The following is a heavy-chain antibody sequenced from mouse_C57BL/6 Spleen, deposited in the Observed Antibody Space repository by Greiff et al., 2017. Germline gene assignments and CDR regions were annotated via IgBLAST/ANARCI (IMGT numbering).Heavy chain of an antibody. D-gene: IGHD4-1*01. CDR3: ARPLGYAMDY. Sequence: QVQLQQSGAELARPGASVKMSCKASGYTFTSYTMHWVKQRPGQGLEWIGYINPSSGYTKYNQKFKDKATLTADKSSSTAYMQMSSLTSEDSAVYYCARPLGYAMDYWGQGTSVTVSS. J-gene: IGHJ4*01. CDR2: INPSSGYT. V-gene: IGHV1-4*01. CDR1: GYTFTSYT.